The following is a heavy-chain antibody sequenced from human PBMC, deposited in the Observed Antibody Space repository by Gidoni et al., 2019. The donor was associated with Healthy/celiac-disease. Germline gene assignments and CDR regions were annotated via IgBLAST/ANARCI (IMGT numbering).Heavy chain of an antibody. CDR2: ISGSGGRT. V-gene: IGHV3-23*01. CDR3: AKVGDCCYYYGMDV. D-gene: IGHD2-15*01. J-gene: IGHJ6*02. Sequence: EVQLLESGGGLVQPGGSLRLSCAASGFTFSSYAMSWVRQAPGKGLEWVSAISGSGGRTYYADSVKGRFTISRDNSKNTLYLQMNSLRAEDTAVYYCAKVGDCCYYYGMDVWGQGTTVTVSS. CDR1: GFTFSSYA.